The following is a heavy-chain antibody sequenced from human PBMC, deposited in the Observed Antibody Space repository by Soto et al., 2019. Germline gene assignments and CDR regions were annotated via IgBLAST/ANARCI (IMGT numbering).Heavy chain of an antibody. CDR3: ARLPYSYSGYDETYFDY. V-gene: IGHV4-38-2*01. CDR1: GYSITSGYY. J-gene: IGHJ4*02. Sequence: SETLSLTCAVSGYSITSGYYWGWIRQPPGKGLEWIGSIYHSGSTYYNPSLKSRVTISVDTPQKLFSLKLSFVTAADTAVYYCARLPYSYSGYDETYFDYWGQGTLVTVSS. D-gene: IGHD5-12*01. CDR2: IYHSGST.